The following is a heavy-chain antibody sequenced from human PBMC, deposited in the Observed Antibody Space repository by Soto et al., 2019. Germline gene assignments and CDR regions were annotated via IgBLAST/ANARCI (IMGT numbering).Heavy chain of an antibody. CDR3: ATGTLTEGLDLRWFDP. D-gene: IGHD1-7*01. CDR2: IIPIFGTA. CDR1: GRTFSSYA. Sequence: ASLKVSCKASGRTFSSYAISWARPAPGQGLEWMGGIIPIFGTANYAQNFQGRVTITADESTSTAYMELSSLRSDDTAVYYCATGTLTEGLDLRWFDPWGQGTLVTVSS. V-gene: IGHV1-69*13. J-gene: IGHJ5*02.